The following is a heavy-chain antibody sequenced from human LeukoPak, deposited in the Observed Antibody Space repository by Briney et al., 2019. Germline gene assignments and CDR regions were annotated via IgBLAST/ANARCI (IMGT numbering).Heavy chain of an antibody. Sequence: GGSLRLSCSASGFTFSSYWMHWVRQAPGKWLLWVSRINTDGSSTNFADSVRGRFTISRDNAKNTLYLQMNSLRAEDTAVYYCTRDLSGTYYGRFDYWGQGTLVTVSS. CDR3: TRDLSGTYYGRFDY. D-gene: IGHD1-26*01. CDR1: GFTFSSYW. J-gene: IGHJ4*02. V-gene: IGHV3-74*01. CDR2: INTDGSST.